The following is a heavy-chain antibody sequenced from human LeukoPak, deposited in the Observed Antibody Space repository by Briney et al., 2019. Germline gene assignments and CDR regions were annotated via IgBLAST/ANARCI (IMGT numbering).Heavy chain of an antibody. CDR2: ISRNSLYM. CDR3: ARDKVGHDFWSGYSDF. Sequence: PGGSLRLSCVASGFTFGSRAMNWVRQAPGKGLEWVSSISRNSLYMYYADSLKGRFTISRDNAKNSLYLQMDSLRAEDTAVYYCARDKVGHDFWSGYSDFWGQGTLVTVSS. V-gene: IGHV3-21*06. D-gene: IGHD3-3*01. J-gene: IGHJ4*02. CDR1: GFTFGSRA.